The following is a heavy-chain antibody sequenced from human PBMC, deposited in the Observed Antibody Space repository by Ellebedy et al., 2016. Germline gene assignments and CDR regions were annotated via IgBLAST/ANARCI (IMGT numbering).Heavy chain of an antibody. Sequence: GESLKISCAVSGFTVSSSYVSWVRQAPGKGLEWVSMTSPSGTMHYADYVKGRFTISRDSSKDTLYLEMDSLRADDTAIYYCAKCRHSTGCLLDSWGQGTLVTVSS. D-gene: IGHD6-19*01. CDR1: GFTVSSSY. J-gene: IGHJ4*02. CDR3: AKCRHSTGCLLDS. V-gene: IGHV3-53*01. CDR2: TSPSGTM.